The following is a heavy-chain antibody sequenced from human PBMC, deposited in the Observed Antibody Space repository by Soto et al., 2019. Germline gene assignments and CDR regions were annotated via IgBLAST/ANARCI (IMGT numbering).Heavy chain of an antibody. CDR1: GFTFSSYA. CDR3: ARDLGDSSGYSYYYYYGMDV. D-gene: IGHD3-22*01. J-gene: IGHJ6*02. CDR2: ISYDGSNK. V-gene: IGHV3-30-3*01. Sequence: GGSLRLSCAASGFTFSSYAMHWVRQAPGKGLEWVAVISYDGSNKYYADSVKGRFTISRDNSKNTLYLQMNSLRAEDTAVYYCARDLGDSSGYSYYYYYGMDVWGQGTTVTVSS.